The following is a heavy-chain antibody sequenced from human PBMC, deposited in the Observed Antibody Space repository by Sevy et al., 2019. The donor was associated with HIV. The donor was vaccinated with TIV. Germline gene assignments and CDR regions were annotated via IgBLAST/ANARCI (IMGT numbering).Heavy chain of an antibody. V-gene: IGHV3-23*01. J-gene: IGHJ4*02. D-gene: IGHD1-26*01. CDR1: GFTFSSYA. CDR3: AKDGTKLGAWYAFDY. Sequence: GGSLRLSCAASGFTFSSYAMSWVRQAPGKGLEWVSAISGSGGSTYYADSVKGRFTISRDNSKNTLYLQMNNLRAEDTAVYYCAKDGTKLGAWYAFDYWGQGTLVTVSS. CDR2: ISGSGGST.